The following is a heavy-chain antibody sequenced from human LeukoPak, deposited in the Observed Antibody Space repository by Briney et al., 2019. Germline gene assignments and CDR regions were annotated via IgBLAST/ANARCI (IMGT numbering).Heavy chain of an antibody. J-gene: IGHJ6*03. Sequence: GGSLRLSCAASGFTFSSYEMNWVRQAPGKGLEWVSYISSSGSTIYYADSVKGRFTISRDNSKNTLYLQMNSLRAEDTAVHYCARCGYSYYYLLADYDYYMDVWGKGTTVTVSS. CDR2: ISSSGSTI. V-gene: IGHV3-48*03. CDR1: GFTFSSYE. D-gene: IGHD5-18*01. CDR3: ARCGYSYYYLLADYDYYMDV.